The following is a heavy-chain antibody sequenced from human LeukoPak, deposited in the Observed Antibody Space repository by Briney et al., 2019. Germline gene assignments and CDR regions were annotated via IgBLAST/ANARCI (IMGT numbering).Heavy chain of an antibody. CDR2: INHSGST. CDR1: GGSFSGYY. CDR3: ARGLSGSPAYFDY. D-gene: IGHD3-10*01. J-gene: IGHJ4*02. V-gene: IGHV4-34*01. Sequence: SETLSLTCAVYGGSFSGYYWSWIRQPPGKGLEWIGEINHSGSTNYIPSLKSRVTISVDTSKNQFSLKLSSVTAADTAVYYCARGLSGSPAYFDYWGQGTLVTVSS.